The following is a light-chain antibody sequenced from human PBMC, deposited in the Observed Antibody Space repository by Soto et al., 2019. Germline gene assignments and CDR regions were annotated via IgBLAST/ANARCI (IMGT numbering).Light chain of an antibody. CDR3: SSYTSSSTVV. CDR1: SRDVGGSNS. Sequence: QSALTQAASVSGSPGQAITIACTGTSRDVGGSNSVSWYQQHPGKAPKLLIYDVTNRPSGVSNRFSGSKSGNTASLTISGPQAEDEADYYCSSYTSSSTVVFGGGTKLSV. CDR2: DVT. V-gene: IGLV2-14*01. J-gene: IGLJ2*01.